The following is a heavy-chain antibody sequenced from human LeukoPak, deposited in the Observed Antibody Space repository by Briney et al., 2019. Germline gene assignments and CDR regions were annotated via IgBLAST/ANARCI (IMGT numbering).Heavy chain of an antibody. D-gene: IGHD2/OR15-2a*01. J-gene: IGHJ5*02. CDR1: GYTFTGYY. CDR2: INPNSGGT. V-gene: IGHV1-2*02. CDR3: ARGGTAWGKSWFDP. Sequence: GASVKVSCKASGYTFTGYYMHWVRQAPGQGLEWMGWINPNSGGTNYAQNFQGRVTMTRDTSISTAYMELSRLRSDDTVLYYCARGGTAWGKSWFDPWGQGTLVTVSS.